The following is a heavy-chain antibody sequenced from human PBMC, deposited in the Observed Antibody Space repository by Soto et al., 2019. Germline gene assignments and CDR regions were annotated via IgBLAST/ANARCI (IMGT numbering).Heavy chain of an antibody. D-gene: IGHD6-6*01. V-gene: IGHV1-69*13. CDR2: IIPIFGTA. Sequence: ASVKVSCKASGGTFSSYAISWVRQAPGQGLEWMGGIIPIFGTANYAQKFQGRVTITADESTSTAYMELSSLRSEDTAVYYCARDRGIAARPVYYYYGMDVWGQGTTVTVSS. CDR1: GGTFSSYA. J-gene: IGHJ6*02. CDR3: ARDRGIAARPVYYYYGMDV.